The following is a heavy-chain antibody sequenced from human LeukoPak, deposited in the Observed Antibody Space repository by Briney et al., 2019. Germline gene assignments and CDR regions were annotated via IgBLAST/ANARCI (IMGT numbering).Heavy chain of an antibody. V-gene: IGHV3-30*02. Sequence: PGGSLRLSCVASGLTFRTNGLHWVRQAPGKGLEWVTFIRYDESNEYYADSVKGRFTISRDSSKNTVYLQMNSVRAEDTAVYYCAISRGRWEILDYWGQGALVSVSS. D-gene: IGHD1-26*01. CDR3: AISRGRWEILDY. CDR1: GLTFRTNG. CDR2: IRYDESNE. J-gene: IGHJ4*02.